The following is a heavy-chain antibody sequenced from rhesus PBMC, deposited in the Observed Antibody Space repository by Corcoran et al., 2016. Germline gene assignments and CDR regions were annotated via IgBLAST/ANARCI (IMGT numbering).Heavy chain of an antibody. CDR2: IKSGGGRT. CDR3: AKDKLIAAVFDY. Sequence: EVQLVETGGGLVQPGGSLKLSCAASGFTFSSYGMSWVRQAPGKGLVWVSAIKSGGGRTYYADPVKGRFTISRDNSKNALSLQMNSLRAEDTAVYYCAKDKLIAAVFDYWGQGVLVTVSS. V-gene: IGHV3S5*01. D-gene: IGHD6-31*01. J-gene: IGHJ4*01. CDR1: GFTFSSYG.